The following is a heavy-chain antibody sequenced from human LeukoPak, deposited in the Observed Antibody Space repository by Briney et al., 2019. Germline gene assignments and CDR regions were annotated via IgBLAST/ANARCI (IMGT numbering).Heavy chain of an antibody. Sequence: TGGSLRLSCAASGFYFSDYYMTWIRQAPGKGLEWVSYISSSGSTIYYADSVTGRFTISRDNSKNTLYLQMNNLRAEDTAVYYCARGLYYDRNGDDAFDIWGRGTMVTVSS. CDR3: ARGLYYDRNGDDAFDI. J-gene: IGHJ3*02. CDR2: ISSSGSTI. V-gene: IGHV3-11*04. CDR1: GFYFSDYY. D-gene: IGHD3-22*01.